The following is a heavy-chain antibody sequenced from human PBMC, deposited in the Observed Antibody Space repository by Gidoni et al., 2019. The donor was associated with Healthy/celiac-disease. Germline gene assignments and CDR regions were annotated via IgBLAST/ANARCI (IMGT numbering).Heavy chain of an antibody. Sequence: QVQLVQSGAEVKKPGSSVKVSCKASGGTFSSYAISWVRQAPGQGLEWMGGIIPIFGTANYAQKFQGRVTITADESTSTAYMELSSLRSEDTAAYYCARDKGYGAHIVVVPAARLNDYYGMDVWGQGTTVTVSS. CDR3: ARDKGYGAHIVVVPAARLNDYYGMDV. D-gene: IGHD2-2*01. CDR1: GGTFSSYA. J-gene: IGHJ6*02. V-gene: IGHV1-69*01. CDR2: IIPIFGTA.